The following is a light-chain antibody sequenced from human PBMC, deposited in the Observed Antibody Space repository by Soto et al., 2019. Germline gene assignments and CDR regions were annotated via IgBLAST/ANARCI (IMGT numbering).Light chain of an antibody. V-gene: IGKV3-15*01. Sequence: EIVMTQSPATLSVSPGERATLSCRASQSVSSNLAWYQQRPGQAPRLLIYGASTRATGIPARFTGSGSGTEFTLTISSLQSEDFAVYYCQQYNNWPPVTFGQGTKVEIK. CDR3: QQYNNWPPVT. CDR1: QSVSSN. J-gene: IGKJ1*01. CDR2: GAS.